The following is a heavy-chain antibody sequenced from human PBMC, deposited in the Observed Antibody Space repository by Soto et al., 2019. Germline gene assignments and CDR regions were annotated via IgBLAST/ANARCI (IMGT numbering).Heavy chain of an antibody. J-gene: IGHJ6*02. CDR3: AKKSCSSPGCPYGMDV. CDR1: GFNFNAYV. V-gene: IGHV3-23*01. Sequence: GGSLRLSCAASGFNFNAYVVNWVRQAPGKGLEWVSIISFTGDSRYYADSVKDRFTISRDNSQNTLYLQMNSLRAEDTAVYYCAKKSCSSPGCPYGMDVWGQGTTVTVS. CDR2: ISFTGDSR. D-gene: IGHD2-2*01.